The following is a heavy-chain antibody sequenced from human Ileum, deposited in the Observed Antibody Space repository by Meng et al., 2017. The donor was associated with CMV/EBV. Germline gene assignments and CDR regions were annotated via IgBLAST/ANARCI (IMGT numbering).Heavy chain of an antibody. CDR3: ATGLYGWTF. CDR2: ISPLDSST. CDR1: GNRFTNYG. Sequence: VQLGDPGANVKKPGEFLTFSCEVFGNRFTNYGIGLTSQMPGKGLEGMGRISPLDSSTDYIPPYQGHVTISEDKSTSNVYLKWNSLGASDTAMYYCATGLYGWTFWGQGPLVTVSS. V-gene: IGHV5-10-1*01. J-gene: IGHJ4*02. D-gene: IGHD6-19*01.